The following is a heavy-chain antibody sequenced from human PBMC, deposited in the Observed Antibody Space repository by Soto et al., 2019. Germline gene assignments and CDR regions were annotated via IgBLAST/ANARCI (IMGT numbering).Heavy chain of an antibody. J-gene: IGHJ5*02. CDR2: ISAYNVNR. CDR3: ARLGGVVAATPPPWFEP. D-gene: IGHD2-15*01. CDR1: GYSFTSYS. Sequence: VNFSCKSSGYSFTSYSFSWVLHAPLHLLEYMGWISAYNVNRNYAQNFQDRVTMTIDTSTSTAYMELRSLRSDDTAVYYCARLGGVVAATPPPWFEPWGQGTLVTVSS. V-gene: IGHV1-18*01.